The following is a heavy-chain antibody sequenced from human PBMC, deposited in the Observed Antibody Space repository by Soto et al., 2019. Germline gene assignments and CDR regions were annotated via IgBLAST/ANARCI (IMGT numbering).Heavy chain of an antibody. D-gene: IGHD2-8*01. CDR2: IYYSGST. CDR1: GGSISSSSYY. V-gene: IGHV4-39*01. Sequence: QLQLQESGPGLVKPSETLSLTCTVSGGSISSSSYYWGWIRQPPGKGLEWIGSIYYSGSTYYNPSLKGRVTISVDTSKNKFSRKLSSVTAADTAVYYCARHGGKCTNGVCYPFDYWGQGTLVTVSS. J-gene: IGHJ4*02. CDR3: ARHGGKCTNGVCYPFDY.